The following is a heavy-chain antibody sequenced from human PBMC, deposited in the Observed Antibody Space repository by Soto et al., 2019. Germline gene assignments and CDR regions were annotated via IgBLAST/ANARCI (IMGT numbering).Heavy chain of an antibody. CDR3: ARDVGMASRPYLDY. CDR2: INPSGGST. V-gene: IGHV1-46*01. CDR1: GYTFTTYY. Sequence: ASVKVSCKASGYTFTTYYMYWVRQAPGQGLEWMGIINPSGGSTSFAQKFQGRVTMTRDTSTSTVYMELISLTSEDTAVYYCARDVGMASRPYLDYWGQGTLGTVSS. J-gene: IGHJ4*02. D-gene: IGHD6-6*01.